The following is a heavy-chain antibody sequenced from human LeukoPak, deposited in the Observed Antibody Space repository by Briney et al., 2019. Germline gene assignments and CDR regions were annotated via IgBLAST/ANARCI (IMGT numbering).Heavy chain of an antibody. Sequence: GSLRLSCAASGFTFSSFGMSWVRQPPGRGLEWIGYIYYSGSTNYNPSLKSRVTISVDTSKNQFSLKVSSVTAAGTAVYYCARELARPTYNFDYWGQGTLVTVSS. D-gene: IGHD2-2*02. V-gene: IGHV4-59*01. CDR1: GFTFSSFG. CDR2: IYYSGST. J-gene: IGHJ4*02. CDR3: ARELARPTYNFDY.